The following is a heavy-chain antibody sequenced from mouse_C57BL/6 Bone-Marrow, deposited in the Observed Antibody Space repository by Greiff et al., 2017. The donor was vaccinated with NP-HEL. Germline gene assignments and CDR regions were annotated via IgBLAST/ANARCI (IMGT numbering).Heavy chain of an antibody. CDR3: ARRGYYGSSPYYFDY. CDR1: GYTFTSYT. V-gene: IGHV1-4*01. CDR2: INPSSGYT. J-gene: IGHJ2*01. D-gene: IGHD1-1*01. Sequence: QVQLQQSGAELARPGASVKMSCKASGYTFTSYTMHWVKQRPGPGLEWIGYINPSSGYTKYNQKFKDKATLTADKSSSTAYMQLSSLTSEDSAVYYCARRGYYGSSPYYFDYWGQGTTLTVSS.